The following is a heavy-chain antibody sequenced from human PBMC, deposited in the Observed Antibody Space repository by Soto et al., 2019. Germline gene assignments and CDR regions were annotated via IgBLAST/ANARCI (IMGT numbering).Heavy chain of an antibody. Sequence: PGEALKISCAASGFTFDTYWMYWVRQAPGKVPELLSGINSDGTINSYADSVKGRFTISRENARNTLSLQMNSLRADDTAVYYCARLSGDHSAFFSYGMDAWGQGTTVTVSS. D-gene: IGHD2-21*01. CDR1: GFTFDTYW. CDR3: ARLSGDHSAFFSYGMDA. CDR2: INSDGTIN. J-gene: IGHJ6*02. V-gene: IGHV3-74*01.